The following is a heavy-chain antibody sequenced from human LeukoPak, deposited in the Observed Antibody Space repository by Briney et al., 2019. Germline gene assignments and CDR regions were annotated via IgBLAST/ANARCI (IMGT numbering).Heavy chain of an antibody. D-gene: IGHD3-22*01. CDR3: AGSSSSGFKDY. CDR1: GDTFTGYY. Sequence: ASVKVSCKASGDTFTGYYLHWVRQAPGQGLEWLGWINPKSGGTNYAQRFQARVTMTRDTSISTAYMELSSLRSDDAAVYYCAGSSSSGFKDYWGQGALVTVSS. V-gene: IGHV1-2*02. CDR2: INPKSGGT. J-gene: IGHJ4*02.